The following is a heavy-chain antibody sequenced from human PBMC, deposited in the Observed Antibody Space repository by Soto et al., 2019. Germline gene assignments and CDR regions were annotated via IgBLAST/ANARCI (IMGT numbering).Heavy chain of an antibody. CDR2: ISGSGGST. Sequence: GGSLRLSCAAPGFTFSTFAMSWVRQAPGKGLEWVSAISGSGGSTYYADSVKGRFTISRDISKNTLYLQMNSLRAEDTALYYCAKSYSSNWYDYFDYWGQGTLVTVSS. CDR1: GFTFSTFA. V-gene: IGHV3-23*01. J-gene: IGHJ4*02. CDR3: AKSYSSNWYDYFDY. D-gene: IGHD6-13*01.